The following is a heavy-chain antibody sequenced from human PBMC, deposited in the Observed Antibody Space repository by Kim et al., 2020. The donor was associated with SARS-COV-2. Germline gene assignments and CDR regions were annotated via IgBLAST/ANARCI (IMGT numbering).Heavy chain of an antibody. CDR2: IKQDGSEK. D-gene: IGHD5-18*01. CDR3: AREHSYGLGSFDY. Sequence: GGSLRLSCAASGFTFSSYWMSWVRQAPGKGLEWVANIKQDGSEKYYVDSVKGRFTISRDNAKNSLYLQMNSLRAEDTAVYYCAREHSYGLGSFDYWGQGTLVTVSS. J-gene: IGHJ4*02. CDR1: GFTFSSYW. V-gene: IGHV3-7*01.